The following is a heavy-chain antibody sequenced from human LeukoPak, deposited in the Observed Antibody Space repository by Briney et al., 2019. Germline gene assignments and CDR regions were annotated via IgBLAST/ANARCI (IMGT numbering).Heavy chain of an antibody. CDR3: ARFYVDSSGFSSYYFDS. CDR2: IDHTGST. J-gene: IGHJ4*02. CDR1: GGSFGENP. V-gene: IGHV4-34*01. D-gene: IGHD3-22*01. Sequence: SETLSLTCAVSGGSFGENPWARIRQPPGKGLEWIGDIDHTGSTNSSPSLQSRVTMSVDTSKDQFSLKLTSVTAADTAMYYCARFYVDSSGFSSYYFDSWSQGTLVTVSS.